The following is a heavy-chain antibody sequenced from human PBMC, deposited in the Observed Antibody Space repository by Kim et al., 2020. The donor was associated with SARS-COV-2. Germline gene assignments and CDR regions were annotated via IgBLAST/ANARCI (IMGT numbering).Heavy chain of an antibody. CDR3: ARAQLGDYYYMDV. V-gene: IGHV3-30*01. D-gene: IGHD5-18*01. Sequence: YADSVKGRFTISRDNSKNTLYLQMNSLRAEDTAVYYCARAQLGDYYYMDVWGKGTTVTVSS. J-gene: IGHJ6*03.